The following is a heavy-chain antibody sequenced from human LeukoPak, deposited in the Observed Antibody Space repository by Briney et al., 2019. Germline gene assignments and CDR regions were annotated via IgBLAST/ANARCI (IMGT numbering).Heavy chain of an antibody. V-gene: IGHV5-51*01. D-gene: IGHD2-15*01. J-gene: IGHJ5*02. CDR3: ARHEGGCSGGSCYSEYLNWFDP. CDR1: GYSFTSYW. CDR2: IYPGDSDT. Sequence: HGESLKISCKGSGYSFTSYWIGWVRQMPAKGLEWMGIIYPGDSDTRYSPSFQGQVTISADKSISTAYLQWSSLKASDTAMYYCARHEGGCSGGSCYSEYLNWFDPWGQGTLVTVSS.